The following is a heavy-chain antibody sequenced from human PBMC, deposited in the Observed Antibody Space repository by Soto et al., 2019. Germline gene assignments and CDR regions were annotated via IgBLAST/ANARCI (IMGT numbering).Heavy chain of an antibody. J-gene: IGHJ5*02. Sequence: LSLTCAVYGGSFSGYYWSWIRQPPGKWLEWIGEINHSGSTNYNPSLKSRVTISVDTSKNQFSLKLSSVTAADTAVYYCARARSTYYDFWSGLERSKNWFDPWGQGTLVTVSS. V-gene: IGHV4-34*01. CDR3: ARARSTYYDFWSGLERSKNWFDP. CDR1: GGSFSGYY. CDR2: INHSGST. D-gene: IGHD3-3*01.